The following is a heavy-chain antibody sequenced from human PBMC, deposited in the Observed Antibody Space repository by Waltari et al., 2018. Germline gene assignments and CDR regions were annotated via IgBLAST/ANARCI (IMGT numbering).Heavy chain of an antibody. J-gene: IGHJ6*02. V-gene: IGHV4-34*01. CDR1: GGSFSGYY. CDR3: ARHRRVPAAIGSMDV. D-gene: IGHD2-2*02. CDR2: INHSGST. Sequence: QVQLQQWGAGLLKPSETLSLTCAVYGGSFSGYYWSWIRQPPGKGLEWIGEINHSGSTNYNPSLKSRVTISVDTSKNQFSLKLSSVTASDTAMYYCARHRRVPAAIGSMDVWGQGTTVTVSS.